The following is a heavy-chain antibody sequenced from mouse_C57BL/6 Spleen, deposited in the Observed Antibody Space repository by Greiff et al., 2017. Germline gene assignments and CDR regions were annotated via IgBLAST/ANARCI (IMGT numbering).Heavy chain of an antibody. D-gene: IGHD1-1*01. CDR1: GYAFSSSW. Sequence: LVESGPELVKPGASVKISCKASGYAFSSSWMNWVKQRPGKGLEWIGRIYPGDGDTNYNGKFKGKATLTADKSSSTAYMQLSSLTSEDSAVYFCARCHYYGSSPDYWGQGTTLTVSS. V-gene: IGHV1-82*01. CDR3: ARCHYYGSSPDY. CDR2: IYPGDGDT. J-gene: IGHJ2*01.